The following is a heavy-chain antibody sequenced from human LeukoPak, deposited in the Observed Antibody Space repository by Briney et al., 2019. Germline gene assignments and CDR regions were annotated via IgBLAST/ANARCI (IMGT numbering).Heavy chain of an antibody. J-gene: IGHJ2*01. V-gene: IGHV3-7*04. CDR2: IKQDGSEK. CDR3: ARGTVATIGWYFDL. D-gene: IGHD5-12*01. CDR1: GFTFSSYW. Sequence: GGSLRLSCAASGFTFSSYWMSWVRQAPGKGLEWVANIKQDGSEKYYVDSVKGRFTISRDNAKNSLYLQMNSLRAGDTAMYYCARGTVATIGWYFDLWGRGTLVTVSS.